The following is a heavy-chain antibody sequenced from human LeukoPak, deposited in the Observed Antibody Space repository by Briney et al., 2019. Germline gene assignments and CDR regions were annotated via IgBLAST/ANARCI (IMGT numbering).Heavy chain of an antibody. CDR2: INHSGST. CDR1: GGSFSGYY. J-gene: IGHJ6*03. Sequence: PSETLSLTCAVYGGSFSGYYWSWIRQPPGKGLEWIGEINHSGSTNYNPSLKSRVTISVDTSKNQFPLKLSSVTAADTAVYYCARGRYYYGSGSYKDRYYYMDVWGKGTTVTVSS. CDR3: ARGRYYYGSGSYKDRYYYMDV. V-gene: IGHV4-34*01. D-gene: IGHD3-10*01.